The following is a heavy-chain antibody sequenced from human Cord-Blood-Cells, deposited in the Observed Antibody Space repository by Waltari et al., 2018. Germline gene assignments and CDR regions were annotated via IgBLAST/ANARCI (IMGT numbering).Heavy chain of an antibody. J-gene: IGHJ4*02. D-gene: IGHD3-3*01. CDR1: GFPFSSYG. V-gene: IGHV3-33*01. CDR3: ARSPPSGYLDY. CDR2: IWYDGSNK. Sequence: SLRLSCAASGFPFSSYGMHWVRQAPGKGLEWVAVIWYDGSNKYYVDSVKGRFTISRDNSKNTLYLQMNSLRAEDTAVYYCARSPPSGYLDYWGQGTLVTVSS.